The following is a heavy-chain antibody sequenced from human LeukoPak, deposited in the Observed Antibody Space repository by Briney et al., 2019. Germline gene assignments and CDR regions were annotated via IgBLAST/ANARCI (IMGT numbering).Heavy chain of an antibody. CDR3: ARDLRTYYYGSGSYSDY. D-gene: IGHD3-10*01. V-gene: IGHV1-18*01. CDR1: GYTFTSYG. J-gene: IGHJ4*02. Sequence: GASVKVSCKASGYTFTSYGIIWVRQAPGQGLEWMGWISAYNGNTNYAQKLQGRVTMTTDTSTSTAYMELRSLRSDDTAVYYCARDLRTYYYGSGSYSDYWGQGTLVTVSS. CDR2: ISAYNGNT.